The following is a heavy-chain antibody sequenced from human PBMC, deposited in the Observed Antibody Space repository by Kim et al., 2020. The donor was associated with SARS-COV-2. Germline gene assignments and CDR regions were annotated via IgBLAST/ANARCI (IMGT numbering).Heavy chain of an antibody. D-gene: IGHD5-12*01. CDR3: ARAKDGYNYGPPYYFDY. Sequence: LKSRVTIAVDTSKNQFSLKLSSGTAADTAVYYCARAKDGYNYGPPYYFDYWGQGTLVTVSS. V-gene: IGHV4-30-2*05. J-gene: IGHJ4*02.